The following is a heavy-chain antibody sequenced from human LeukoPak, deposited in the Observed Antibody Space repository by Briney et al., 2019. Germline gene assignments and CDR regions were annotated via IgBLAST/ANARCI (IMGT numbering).Heavy chain of an antibody. D-gene: IGHD6-6*01. J-gene: IGHJ3*01. V-gene: IGHV3-7*03. CDR3: ARSSYCSLSSV. Sequence: PGGSLRLSCAVSGFTFSGFWMSWSRQAPGKGLEWVASINSDGSEGYYADVVKGRFTISRDNAKNSLYLQINSLRAEDTAVYYCARSSYCSLSSVWGQGTMVTVSS. CDR1: GFTFSGFW. CDR2: INSDGSEG.